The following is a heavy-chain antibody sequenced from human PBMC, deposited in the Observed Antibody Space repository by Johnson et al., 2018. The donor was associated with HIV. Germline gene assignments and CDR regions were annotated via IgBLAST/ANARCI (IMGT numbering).Heavy chain of an antibody. D-gene: IGHD3-16*01. V-gene: IGHV3-9*01. CDR3: SKDHGGICAFDI. Sequence: VQLVESGGGLVQPGGSLRLSCAASGFTFDDYAMHWVRQAPGKGLEWVSGISWNSGSIGYADSVKGRFTISRDNSKNTLDLQMNSLRAEDTAVYYWSKDHGGICAFDIWGQGTMVTVSS. CDR1: GFTFDDYA. J-gene: IGHJ3*02. CDR2: ISWNSGSI.